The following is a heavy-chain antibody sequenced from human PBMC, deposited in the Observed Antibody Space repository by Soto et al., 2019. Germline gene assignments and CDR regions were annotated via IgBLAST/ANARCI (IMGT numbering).Heavy chain of an antibody. V-gene: IGHV3-7*01. CDR1: GFTFSNIW. J-gene: IGHJ4*02. CDR2: ISPDGGEI. Sequence: LVESGGGLVQPGGSLRLSCAASGFTFSNIWVSWVRRSPEKGPEWVASISPDGGEIYYVDSVKGRFTISRDNTRNSLYLQMNSLRAEDTAVYYCAKGPRWGQGTLVTVSS. CDR3: AKGPR.